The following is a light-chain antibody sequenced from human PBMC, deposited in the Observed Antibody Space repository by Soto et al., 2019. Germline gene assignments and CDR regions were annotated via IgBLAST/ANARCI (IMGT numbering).Light chain of an antibody. J-gene: IGLJ2*01. Sequence: QSALTQPASVSGSPGQSITISCTGTSSDVGGYSYVSWYQQHPGKAPKLMIYYVSNRPSGVSNRFSGSKSGNTASLTISGLQAEDEADYYCISYTSSSTLVVFGGGTKLTAL. CDR1: SSDVGGYSY. CDR3: ISYTSSSTLVV. CDR2: YVS. V-gene: IGLV2-14*03.